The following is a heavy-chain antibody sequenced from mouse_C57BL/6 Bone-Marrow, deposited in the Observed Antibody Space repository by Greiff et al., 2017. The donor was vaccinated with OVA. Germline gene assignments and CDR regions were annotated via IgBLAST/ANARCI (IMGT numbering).Heavy chain of an antibody. CDR3: AIELYAMDY. Sequence: QVQLQQSGPELVKPGASVKISCKASGYAFSSSWMNWVNQRPGKGLEWIGRIYPGDGDTNYNGKFKGKATLTADKSSSTAYMQLSSLTSEDSAVYYCAIELYAMDYWGQGTSVTVSS. V-gene: IGHV1-82*01. CDR1: GYAFSSSW. CDR2: IYPGDGDT. J-gene: IGHJ4*01.